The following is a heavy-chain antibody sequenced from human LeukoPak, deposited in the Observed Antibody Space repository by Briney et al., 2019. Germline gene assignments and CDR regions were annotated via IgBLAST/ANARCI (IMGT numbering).Heavy chain of an antibody. D-gene: IGHD3-10*01. CDR3: ARAQLWFGESDYYYGMDV. J-gene: IGHJ6*02. CDR1: GFTFSSYW. CDR2: INNVGSST. V-gene: IGHV3-74*01. Sequence: GGPLRLSCAASGFTFSSYWMHWVRQAPGKGLVWVSRINNVGSSTTYADSVKGRFTISRDNAKNTLYLQMNSLSAEDTAVYYCARAQLWFGESDYYYGMDVWGQGTTVTVSS.